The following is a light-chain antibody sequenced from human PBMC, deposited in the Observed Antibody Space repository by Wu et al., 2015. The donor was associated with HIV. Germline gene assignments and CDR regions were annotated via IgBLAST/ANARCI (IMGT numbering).Light chain of an antibody. CDR1: LGIRQY. V-gene: IGKV1-6*01. CDR3: LQTSDYPRT. Sequence: AIQMTQSPSYLSASPGDTVSITCRASLGIRQYLGWYQQRPGKAPNLLIYAASTLQTGVPSRFSGSGSGTVFTLTITGLQPDDFGTYFCLQTSDYPRTFGQGTKV. CDR2: AAS. J-gene: IGKJ1*01.